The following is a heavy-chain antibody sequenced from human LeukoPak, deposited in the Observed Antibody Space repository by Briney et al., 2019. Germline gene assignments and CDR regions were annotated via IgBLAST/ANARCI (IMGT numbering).Heavy chain of an antibody. CDR2: INWIGGST. Sequence: GGSLRLSCAASGFTFGDYGMNWVRQVPGKGLEWVSGINWIGGSTGYGDSVKGRFTISRDNSKNTLYLQMNSLRAEDTAVYYCAKGLWYYYDSSGYVDYWGQGTLVTVST. V-gene: IGHV3-20*04. CDR3: AKGLWYYYDSSGYVDY. J-gene: IGHJ4*02. CDR1: GFTFGDYG. D-gene: IGHD3-22*01.